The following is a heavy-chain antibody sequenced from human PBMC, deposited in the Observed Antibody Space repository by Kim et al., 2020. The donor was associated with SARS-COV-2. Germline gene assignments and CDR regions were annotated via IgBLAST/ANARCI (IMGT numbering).Heavy chain of an antibody. V-gene: IGHV3-33*01. CDR3: ARDYDILTGSESPDY. CDR1: GFTFSSYG. CDR2: IWYDGSNK. D-gene: IGHD3-9*01. J-gene: IGHJ4*02. Sequence: GGSLRLSCAASGFTFSSYGMHWVRQAPGKGLEWVAVIWYDGSNKYYADSVKGRFTISRDNSKNTLYLQMNSLRAEDTAVYYCARDYDILTGSESPDYWGQGTLVTVSS.